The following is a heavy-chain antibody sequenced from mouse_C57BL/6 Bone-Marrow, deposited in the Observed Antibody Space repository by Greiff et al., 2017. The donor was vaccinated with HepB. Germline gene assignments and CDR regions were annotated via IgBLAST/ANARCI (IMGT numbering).Heavy chain of an antibody. CDR1: GYSFTGYY. CDR2: INPSTGGT. V-gene: IGHV1-42*01. Sequence: VQLKQSGPELVKPGASVKISCKASGYSFTGYYMNWVKQSPEKSLEWIGEINPSTGGTTYNQKFKAKATLTVDKSSSTAYMQLKSLTSEDSAVYYCARGIYYYGPYAMDYWGQGTSVTVSS. D-gene: IGHD1-1*01. J-gene: IGHJ4*01. CDR3: ARGIYYYGPYAMDY.